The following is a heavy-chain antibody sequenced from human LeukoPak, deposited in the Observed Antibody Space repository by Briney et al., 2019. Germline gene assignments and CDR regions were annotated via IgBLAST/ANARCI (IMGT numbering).Heavy chain of an antibody. Sequence: ASVKVSCKASGYTFTSYGISWVRQAPGQGLEWMGWISAYNGNTHYAQKLQGRVTMTTDTSTSTAYMELRSLRSDDTAVYYCARDPPLDTAMVIYYYGMDVWGQGTTVAVSS. CDR2: ISAYNGNT. CDR3: ARDPPLDTAMVIYYYGMDV. V-gene: IGHV1-18*01. D-gene: IGHD5-18*01. J-gene: IGHJ6*02. CDR1: GYTFTSYG.